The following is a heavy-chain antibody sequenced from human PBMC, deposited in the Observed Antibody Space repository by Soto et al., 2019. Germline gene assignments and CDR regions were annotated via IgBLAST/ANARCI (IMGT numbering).Heavy chain of an antibody. CDR1: GGSFSGYY. V-gene: IGHV4-34*01. CDR2: INHSGSP. Sequence: SETLSLTCAVYGGSFSGYYWSWLRQPPGKGLEWIGEINHSGSPNYNPSLKSRVTVSVDTSKNQFSLKMTSVTAADTAVYYCATANWSHHYFDPWGQGTLVTVSS. CDR3: ATANWSHHYFDP. J-gene: IGHJ5*02. D-gene: IGHD1-1*01.